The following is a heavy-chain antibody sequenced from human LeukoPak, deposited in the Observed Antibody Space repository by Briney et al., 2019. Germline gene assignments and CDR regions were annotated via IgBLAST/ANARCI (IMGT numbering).Heavy chain of an antibody. CDR3: ARGRGWVVRGVIITGFDY. J-gene: IGHJ4*02. CDR2: IYYSGST. CDR1: GGSISSYY. V-gene: IGHV4-59*08. D-gene: IGHD3-10*01. Sequence: PSETLSLTCTVSGGSISSYYWSWIRQPPGKGLEWIGYIYYSGSTNYNPSLKSRVTISVDTSTNQFSLKLSSVTAADTAVYYCARGRGWVVRGVIITGFDYWGQGTLVTVSS.